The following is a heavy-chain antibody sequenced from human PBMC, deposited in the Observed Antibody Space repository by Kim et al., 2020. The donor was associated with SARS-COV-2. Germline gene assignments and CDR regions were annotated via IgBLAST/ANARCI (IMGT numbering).Heavy chain of an antibody. CDR3: ATTEPWIQLWLPGLYYY. D-gene: IGHD5-18*01. Sequence: GGSLRLSCAASGFTFSSYSMHWVRKAPGKGLEWVAVISYDGSNKYYADSVKGRFTISRDNSKNTLYLQMNSLRAEDTAVYYCATTEPWIQLWLPGLYYY. CDR1: GFTFSSYS. V-gene: IGHV3-30-3*01. CDR2: ISYDGSNK. J-gene: IGHJ6*01.